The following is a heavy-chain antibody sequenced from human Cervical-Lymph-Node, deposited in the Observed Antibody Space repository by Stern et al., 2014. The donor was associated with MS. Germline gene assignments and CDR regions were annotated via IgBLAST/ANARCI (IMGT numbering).Heavy chain of an antibody. V-gene: IGHV1-2*02. CDR1: ENTFTGYY. J-gene: IGHJ4*01. CDR2: INPNSGAT. Sequence: QLVQSGAEVKKPGASVKVTCKTSENTFTGYYIHWVRQAPGQGLAWMGWINPNSGATNYAQRFQDRVSLTSDTSNSLAYMELDRLTSGDTAVYYCARISLGSGIDYWGQGSLVTVSS. CDR3: ARISLGSGIDY. D-gene: IGHD1-26*01.